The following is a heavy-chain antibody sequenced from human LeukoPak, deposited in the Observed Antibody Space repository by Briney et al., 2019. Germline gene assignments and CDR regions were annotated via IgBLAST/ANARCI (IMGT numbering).Heavy chain of an antibody. Sequence: PGGSLRLSCAVSGFIVSSKYMSWVRQAPGKGLEWVSIIFSGDSTYYADSVKGRFTISRDNSKNTVYLQMNSLRAEDTAVYYCARVGAVAAADCWGQGTLVTVSS. CDR2: IFSGDST. J-gene: IGHJ4*02. CDR3: ARVGAVAAADC. D-gene: IGHD6-19*01. V-gene: IGHV3-66*01. CDR1: GFIVSSKY.